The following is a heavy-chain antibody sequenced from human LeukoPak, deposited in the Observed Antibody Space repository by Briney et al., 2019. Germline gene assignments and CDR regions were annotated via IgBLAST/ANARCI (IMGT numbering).Heavy chain of an antibody. CDR1: RFTFNTYL. J-gene: IGHJ4*02. Sequence: GRTLRLSCAASRFTFNTYLMHWVRQAPGEGLEWVAVISYDGTNKYYADSVKGRFTISRDNSQNTLYLQMNSLRREDSAVYYCTRNTGDYTPFDFWGQGTLVTVSS. D-gene: IGHD7-27*01. CDR3: TRNTGDYTPFDF. CDR2: ISYDGTNK. V-gene: IGHV3-30-3*01.